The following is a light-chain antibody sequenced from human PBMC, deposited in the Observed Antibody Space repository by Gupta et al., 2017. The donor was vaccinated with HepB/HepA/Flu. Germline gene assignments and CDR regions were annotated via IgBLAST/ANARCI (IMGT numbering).Light chain of an antibody. J-gene: IGLJ3*02. V-gene: IGLV1-44*01. CDR3: AAWDDSLDAWV. Sequence: QSVLTQPRSASGTPGQRVTISCSGSTSNIGNNGVNWYQQVPGTAPTLLIYRNNLRPLGVPDLFSFSKSGTSASLAISGLQPEDEADYYCAAWDDSLDAWVFGGGTKLIVL. CDR1: TSNIGNNG. CDR2: RNN.